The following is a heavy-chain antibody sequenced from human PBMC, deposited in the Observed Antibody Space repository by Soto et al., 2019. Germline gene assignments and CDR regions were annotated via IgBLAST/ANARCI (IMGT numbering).Heavy chain of an antibody. V-gene: IGHV4-4*02. CDR3: AQVNSAYDPIDY. D-gene: IGHD5-12*01. Sequence: QVQLQESGPGLVKPSGTLSLTCAVSGGSISSSNWWSWVRQPPGKGLEWIGEIYHSGSTNYNPSLKSRVTISVNKSKNHFSLKLTSVTAADTAVYYCAQVNSAYDPIDYWGQGTLVTVSS. J-gene: IGHJ4*02. CDR2: IYHSGST. CDR1: GGSISSSNW.